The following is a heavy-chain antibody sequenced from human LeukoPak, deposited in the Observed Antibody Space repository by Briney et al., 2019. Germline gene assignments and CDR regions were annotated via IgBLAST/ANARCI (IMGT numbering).Heavy chain of an antibody. D-gene: IGHD1-26*01. CDR1: GGSFSGYY. CDR2: IYYSGRT. V-gene: IGHV4-34*01. CDR3: AREGGVGATFDY. Sequence: SETLSLTCAVYGGSFSGYYWSWIRQPPGKGLEWIGSIYYSGRTYYNPSLKSRVTISIHTSKNQFSLKLSSVTAADTAVYYCAREGGVGATFDYWGQGTLVTVSS. J-gene: IGHJ4*02.